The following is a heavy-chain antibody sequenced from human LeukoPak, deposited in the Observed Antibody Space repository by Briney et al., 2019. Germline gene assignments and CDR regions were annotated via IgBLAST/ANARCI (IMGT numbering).Heavy chain of an antibody. CDR3: ARVRWLHAYYSYYYMDV. J-gene: IGHJ6*03. V-gene: IGHV4-59*01. Sequence: SETLSLTCTVSDDSINTYYWSWIRPPPGKRLEWIVYIYHSGSTNYNPSLRSRVTISVDTSKSQLSLKLNSVTAADTAVYFCARVRWLHAYYSYYYMDVWGRGTTVTVSS. D-gene: IGHD3-22*01. CDR2: IYHSGST. CDR1: DDSINTYY.